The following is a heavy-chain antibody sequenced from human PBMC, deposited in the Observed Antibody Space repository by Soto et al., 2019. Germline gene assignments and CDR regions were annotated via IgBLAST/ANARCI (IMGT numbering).Heavy chain of an antibody. CDR2: ISGSGGST. J-gene: IGHJ5*02. Sequence: EVQLLESGGGLVQPGGSLRLSCAASGFTFSSYAMSWVRQAPGKGLEWVSAISGSGGSTYYADSVKGRFTISRDNSKNTLYLQMNSLRAEDTAVYYCAKNRRLRKDIVVGWFDPWGQGTLVTVSS. CDR3: AKNRRLRKDIVVGWFDP. V-gene: IGHV3-23*01. D-gene: IGHD2-2*01. CDR1: GFTFSSYA.